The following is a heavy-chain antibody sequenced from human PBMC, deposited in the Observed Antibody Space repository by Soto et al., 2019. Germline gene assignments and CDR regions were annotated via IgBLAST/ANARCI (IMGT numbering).Heavy chain of an antibody. Sequence: SETLSLTCAVYGVSFSGYYWTWIRQSPGKGLEWIGNVNHRGSTNYNVSLQSRVTISVDTSQNQFSLKLDSVTAADTAVYYCARDGFCSGGTCRIGNWFDPWGQGTLVTVSS. CDR1: GVSFSGYY. J-gene: IGHJ5*02. D-gene: IGHD2-15*01. V-gene: IGHV4-34*01. CDR3: ARDGFCSGGTCRIGNWFDP. CDR2: VNHRGST.